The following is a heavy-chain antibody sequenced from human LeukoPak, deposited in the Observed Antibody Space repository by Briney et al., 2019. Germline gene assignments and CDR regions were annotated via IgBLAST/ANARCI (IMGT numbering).Heavy chain of an antibody. J-gene: IGHJ3*02. D-gene: IGHD2/OR15-2a*01. CDR2: ISAYNGNT. Sequence: ASVKVSCKASGYTFTNYGISWVRQAPGQGLEWMGWISAYNGNTNYAQNLQGRVTVTTDTSTSTAYMELRSLRSDDTAVYYCARVRIRANPFDAFDIWGQGTMVTVSS. CDR1: GYTFTNYG. V-gene: IGHV1-18*01. CDR3: ARVRIRANPFDAFDI.